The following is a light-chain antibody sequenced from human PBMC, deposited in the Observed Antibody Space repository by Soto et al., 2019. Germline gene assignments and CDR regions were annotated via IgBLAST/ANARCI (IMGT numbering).Light chain of an antibody. J-gene: IGLJ2*01. CDR3: CSFAGRNILI. CDR2: DVT. V-gene: IGLV2-11*01. CDR1: SSDVGGYNY. Sequence: QSALTQPRSVSGSPGQSVTISCTGTSSDVGGYNYVSWYQRHPGKAPKLIISDVTKRPSGVPDRFSGSKSGNTASLTISWLQAEDEADYDCCSFAGRNILIFGGGTKLTVL.